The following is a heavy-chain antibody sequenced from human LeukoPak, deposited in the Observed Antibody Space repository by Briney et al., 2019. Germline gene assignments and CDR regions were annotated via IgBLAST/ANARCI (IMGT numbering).Heavy chain of an antibody. Sequence: PGGSLRLSCAASGFTFSSYAMSWVRQAPGKGLEWVSAISGSGGSTYYADSVKGRLTISRDNSKNTLYLQMNSLRAEDTAVYYCAREPHDVHPSWGDAFDIWGQGTMVTVSS. V-gene: IGHV3-23*01. CDR2: ISGSGGST. CDR3: AREPHDVHPSWGDAFDI. CDR1: GFTFSSYA. D-gene: IGHD3-16*01. J-gene: IGHJ3*02.